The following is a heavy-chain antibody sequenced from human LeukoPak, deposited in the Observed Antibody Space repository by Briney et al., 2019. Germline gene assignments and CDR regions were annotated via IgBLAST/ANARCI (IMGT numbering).Heavy chain of an antibody. J-gene: IGHJ4*02. Sequence: SSVKVSCKASGGTFSSYAISWVRQAPGQGLEWMGRIIPILGIANYAQKFQGRVTITADKSTSTAYMELSSLRSEDTAVYYCARDPSIAAAGDSFDYWGQGTLVTVSS. V-gene: IGHV1-69*04. D-gene: IGHD6-13*01. CDR2: IIPILGIA. CDR1: GGTFSSYA. CDR3: ARDPSIAAAGDSFDY.